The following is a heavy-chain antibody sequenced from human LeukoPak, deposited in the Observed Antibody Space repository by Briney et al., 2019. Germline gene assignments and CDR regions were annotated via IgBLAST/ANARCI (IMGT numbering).Heavy chain of an antibody. CDR1: GFNFRKTW. CDR3: ARDVSYGRMDV. CDR2: INDDGKTT. D-gene: IGHD4-17*01. V-gene: IGHV3-74*01. Sequence: GGSLRLSCSASGFNFRKTWMQWVRQAPGKGLVWVSQINDDGKTTGYADSVKGRFTVSRGNGKNTLYLHMKSLRAEDTAVYYCARDVSYGRMDVWGQGTTVIVSS. J-gene: IGHJ6*02.